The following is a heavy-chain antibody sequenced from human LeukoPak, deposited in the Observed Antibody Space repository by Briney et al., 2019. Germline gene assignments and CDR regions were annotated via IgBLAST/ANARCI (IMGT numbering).Heavy chain of an antibody. V-gene: IGHV3-30*18. Sequence: GGSLRLSCAASGFIVSNSYMSWVRQAPGKGLEWVAVISYDGSNKYYADSVKGRFTISRDNSKNTLYLQMNSLRAEDTAVYYCAKDMTPTRGGYYDSSGYPFDYWGQGTLVTVSS. D-gene: IGHD3-22*01. CDR1: GFIVSNSY. CDR3: AKDMTPTRGGYYDSSGYPFDY. CDR2: ISYDGSNK. J-gene: IGHJ4*02.